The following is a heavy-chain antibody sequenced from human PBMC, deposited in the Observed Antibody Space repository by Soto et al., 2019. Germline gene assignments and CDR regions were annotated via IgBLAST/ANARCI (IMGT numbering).Heavy chain of an antibody. Sequence: PSETLSLTCTVSGGSISTYYWIWIRQPPGKGLEWIGVFYNGGTTNYSPSLKSRVTISTDTSKNHFSLSVSSLTAADTAVYFCARGGGWYYDFLTGALDLWGQGTLVTVSS. CDR2: FYNGGTT. D-gene: IGHD3-9*01. CDR1: GGSISTYY. J-gene: IGHJ5*02. V-gene: IGHV4-59*01. CDR3: ARGGGWYYDFLTGALDL.